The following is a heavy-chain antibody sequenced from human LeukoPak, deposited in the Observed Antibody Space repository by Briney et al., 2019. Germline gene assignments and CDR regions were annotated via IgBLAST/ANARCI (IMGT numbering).Heavy chain of an antibody. Sequence: ASVKVSCKASGYTFTVYYMHWVRQAPGQGLEWMGWINPNSGGTNYAQKFQGRVTMTRDTSISTAYMELSRLRSGDTAVYYCARACSGGSCYPSNYYFDYWGQGTLVTVSS. J-gene: IGHJ4*02. CDR2: INPNSGGT. V-gene: IGHV1-2*02. CDR3: ARACSGGSCYPSNYYFDY. CDR1: GYTFTVYY. D-gene: IGHD2-15*01.